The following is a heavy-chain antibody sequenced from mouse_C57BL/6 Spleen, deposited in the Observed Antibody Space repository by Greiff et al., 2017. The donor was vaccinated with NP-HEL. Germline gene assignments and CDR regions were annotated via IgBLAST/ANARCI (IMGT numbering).Heavy chain of an antibody. V-gene: IGHV5-6*01. J-gene: IGHJ2*01. CDR1: GFTFSSYG. CDR3: ARHKANWDYFDY. D-gene: IGHD4-1*01. CDR2: ISSGGSYT. Sequence: EVQLQESGGDLVKPGGSLKLSCAASGFTFSSYGMSWVRQTPDKRLEWVATISSGGSYTYYPDSVKGRFTISRDNAKNTLYLQMSSLKSEDTAMYYCARHKANWDYFDYWGQGTTLTVSS.